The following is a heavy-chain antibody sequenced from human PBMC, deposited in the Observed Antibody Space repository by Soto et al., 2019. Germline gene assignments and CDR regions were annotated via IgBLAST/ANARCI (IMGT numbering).Heavy chain of an antibody. V-gene: IGHV3-74*01. Sequence: GGSLRLSCAASGFTFTNYWIHWVRQAPGEGLVWVSRMNSDGSTTSYADSVKGRFTISRDNAKNMLYLLMNSLRAEDTAVYYCARAIAAAGLPDYWGQGTLVTVSS. CDR3: ARAIAAAGLPDY. D-gene: IGHD6-13*01. J-gene: IGHJ4*02. CDR1: GFTFTNYW. CDR2: MNSDGSTT.